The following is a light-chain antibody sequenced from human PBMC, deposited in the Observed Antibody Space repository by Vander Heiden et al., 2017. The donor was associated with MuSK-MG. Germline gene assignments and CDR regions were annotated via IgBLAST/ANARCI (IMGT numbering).Light chain of an antibody. CDR3: QQSYKTDPVT. J-gene: IGKJ4*01. CDR1: QHIGDY. CDR2: GVS. V-gene: IGKV1-39*01. Sequence: RVTIACRASQHIGDYLNWYQQKPGKAPKLLIYGVSRLHSDVPSRFSGSGSGTDFTLTISSLHPDDFATYFCQQSYKTDPVTFGGGTKVDVK.